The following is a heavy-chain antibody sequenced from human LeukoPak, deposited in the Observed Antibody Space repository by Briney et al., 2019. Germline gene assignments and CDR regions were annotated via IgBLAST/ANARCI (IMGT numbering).Heavy chain of an antibody. Sequence: PGGSLRLSCAASGFIFSICAMSWVRQAPGKGLEWGAAISGTGDNTYYADSVKGRFTISSDNSKSTLYLQLNSLRAEDTAVYYCAKDRPHYYESSGYYFDYYFDYWGQGTLVTVSS. V-gene: IGHV3-23*01. CDR2: ISGTGDNT. D-gene: IGHD3-22*01. CDR1: GFIFSICA. J-gene: IGHJ4*02. CDR3: AKDRPHYYESSGYYFDYYFDY.